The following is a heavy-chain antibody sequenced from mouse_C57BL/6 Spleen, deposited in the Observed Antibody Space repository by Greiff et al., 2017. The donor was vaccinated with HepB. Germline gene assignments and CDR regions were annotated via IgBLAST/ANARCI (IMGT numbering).Heavy chain of an antibody. CDR1: GYTFTDYE. J-gene: IGHJ2*01. CDR2: IDPETGGT. CDR3: TRKTTVVADLDY. D-gene: IGHD1-1*01. Sequence: QVQLQQSGAELVRPGASVTLSCKASGYTFTDYEMHWVKQTPVHGLEWIGAIDPETGGTAYNQKFKGKAILTADKSSSTAYMELRSLTSEDSAVYYCTRKTTVVADLDYWGQGTTLTVSS. V-gene: IGHV1-15*01.